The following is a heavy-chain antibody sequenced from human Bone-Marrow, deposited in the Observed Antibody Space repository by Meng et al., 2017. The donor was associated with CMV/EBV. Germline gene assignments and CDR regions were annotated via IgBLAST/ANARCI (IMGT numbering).Heavy chain of an antibody. Sequence: GGSLRLSCAASGFTVSSNYMSWVRQAPGKGLEWVSVIYSGGSTYDADSVKGRFTISRDNSKNTLYLQMNSLRAEDTAVYYCARDFRGLAGYVAFDIWGQGTMVTVSS. J-gene: IGHJ3*02. D-gene: IGHD3-10*01. CDR2: IYSGGST. CDR3: ARDFRGLAGYVAFDI. CDR1: GFTVSSNY. V-gene: IGHV3-53*01.